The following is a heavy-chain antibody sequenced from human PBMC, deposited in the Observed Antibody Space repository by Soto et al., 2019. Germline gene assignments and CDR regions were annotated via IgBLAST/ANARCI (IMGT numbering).Heavy chain of an antibody. CDR2: IIPIFGTA. V-gene: IGHV1-69*13. CDR3: ARDLHSGSYGYFDY. Sequence: SVKVSCKASGGTFSSYAISWVRQAPGQGLEWMGGIIPIFGTANYAQKFQGRVTITADESTSTAYMELSSLRSEDTAVYYCARDLHSGSYGYFDYWGQGTLVTVSS. CDR1: GGTFSSYA. D-gene: IGHD1-26*01. J-gene: IGHJ4*02.